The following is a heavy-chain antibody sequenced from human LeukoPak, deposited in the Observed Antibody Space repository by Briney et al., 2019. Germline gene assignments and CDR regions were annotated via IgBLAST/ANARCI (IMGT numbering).Heavy chain of an antibody. Sequence: PSETLSLTCTVAGGSINSYYWGWLRQPAGEGLEWIGRIYTSGSTNYNPSLKSRVTMSVDTSKNQFSLKLSSVTAADTAVYYCARGIGSWYYFDYWGQGTLVTVSS. CDR2: IYTSGST. CDR3: ARGIGSWYYFDY. CDR1: GGSINSYY. V-gene: IGHV4-4*07. J-gene: IGHJ4*02. D-gene: IGHD6-13*01.